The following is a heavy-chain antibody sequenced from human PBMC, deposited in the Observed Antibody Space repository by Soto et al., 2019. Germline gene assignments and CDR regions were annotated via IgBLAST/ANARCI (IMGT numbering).Heavy chain of an antibody. Sequence: ASVKVSCKASGFTFTSSAMQWVRQARGQRLEWIGWIVVGSGNTNYAQKFQERVTITRDMSTSTAYMELSSLRSEDTAVYYCAADPPSYSSGWYGYYYYGMDVWGQGTTVTVSS. CDR2: IVVGSGNT. D-gene: IGHD6-19*01. CDR3: AADPPSYSSGWYGYYYYGMDV. CDR1: GFTFTSSA. V-gene: IGHV1-58*02. J-gene: IGHJ6*02.